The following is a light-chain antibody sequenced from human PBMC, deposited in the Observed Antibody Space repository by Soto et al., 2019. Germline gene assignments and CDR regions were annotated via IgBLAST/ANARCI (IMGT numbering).Light chain of an antibody. CDR2: GAS. J-gene: IGKJ1*01. Sequence: TVLTQSPGTMAMSTGEGSPSSCSTSQSVSSSYLAWYQQKPGQAPRLLIYGASSRATGIPGRFSGSGSGTDFTLTISRLEPEDFAVYYCQQYGSSPQTFGQGTKVDI. CDR1: QSVSSSY. V-gene: IGKV3-20*01. CDR3: QQYGSSPQT.